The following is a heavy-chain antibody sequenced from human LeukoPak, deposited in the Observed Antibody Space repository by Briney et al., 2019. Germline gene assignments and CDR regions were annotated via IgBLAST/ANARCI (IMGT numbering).Heavy chain of an antibody. CDR1: GGSISSYF. CDR2: IHTSGST. D-gene: IGHD1-14*01. J-gene: IGHJ4*02. CDR3: ARDPEGHGNYFAY. V-gene: IGHV4-4*07. Sequence: SETLSLTCTVSGGSISSYFCTWIRQPAGKGLEWIGRIHTSGSTNYNPSLKSRVTMSVDTSKNQFSLKLSSVTAADPAVYYCARDPEGHGNYFAYWGQGALATASS.